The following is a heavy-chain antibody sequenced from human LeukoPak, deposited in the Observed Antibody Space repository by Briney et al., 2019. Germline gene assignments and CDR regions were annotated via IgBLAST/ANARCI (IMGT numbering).Heavy chain of an antibody. CDR2: ISYDGSNK. V-gene: IGHV3-30*04. CDR3: AKDIGSYYDY. D-gene: IGHD3-10*01. Sequence: GGSLRLSCAASGFTFSSYAMHWVRQAPGKGLEWVAVISYDGSNKYYADSVKGRFTISRDNSKNTLYLEMNSLRAEDTAVYYRAKDIGSYYDYWGQGILVTVSS. CDR1: GFTFSSYA. J-gene: IGHJ4*02.